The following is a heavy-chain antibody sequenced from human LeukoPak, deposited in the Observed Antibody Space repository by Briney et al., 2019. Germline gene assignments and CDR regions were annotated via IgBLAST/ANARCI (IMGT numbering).Heavy chain of an antibody. CDR3: ARAGYYDSSGYYYVDY. Sequence: PSQTLSLTCTVSGGSISSSSYYWGWIRQPPGKGLEWIGYIYYSGSTYYNPSLKSRVTISVDTSKNQFSLKLSSVTAADTAVYYCARAGYYDSSGYYYVDYWGQGTLVTVSS. CDR1: GGSISSSSYY. D-gene: IGHD3-22*01. J-gene: IGHJ4*02. CDR2: IYYSGST. V-gene: IGHV4-31*03.